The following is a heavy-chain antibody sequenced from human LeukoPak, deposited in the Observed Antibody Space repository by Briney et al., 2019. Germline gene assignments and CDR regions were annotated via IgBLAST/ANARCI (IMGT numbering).Heavy chain of an antibody. CDR1: GFPFSTYS. D-gene: IGHD4-11*01. J-gene: IGHJ5*02. CDR3: ARVLPYDYINRFDR. CDR2: ISSSTSTI. V-gene: IGHV3-48*01. Sequence: GGSLRLSCAASGFPFSTYSMNWVRPAPGKGLEWVSYISSSTSTIYYADSVKSGFTVSSDNRTNSLYLQMNTLRGADTAVYYSARVLPYDYINRFDRWGQGTLVTVSS.